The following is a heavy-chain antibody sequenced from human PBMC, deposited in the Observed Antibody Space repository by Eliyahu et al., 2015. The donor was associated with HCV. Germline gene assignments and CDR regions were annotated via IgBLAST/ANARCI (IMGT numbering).Heavy chain of an antibody. V-gene: IGHV4-4*02. Sequence: QVQLQESXPGLVKPSGTLSLTCAXXGGSIXSSNWWSWVRQPPGKGXXWIGEIYHSGXTVYNPSLKSRVTMSIDKSKSQFSLKMTSVTAADTAVYYCGREGLGIAAALDSWGQGTLVTVSS. CDR1: GGSIXSSNW. J-gene: IGHJ4*02. CDR3: GREGLGIAAALDS. D-gene: IGHD6-13*01. CDR2: IYHSGXT.